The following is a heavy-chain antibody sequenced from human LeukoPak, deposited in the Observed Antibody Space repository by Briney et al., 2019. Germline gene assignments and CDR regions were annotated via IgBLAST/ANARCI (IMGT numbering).Heavy chain of an antibody. CDR1: GGSLTSYY. J-gene: IGHJ4*02. Sequence: SETLSLTCTVSGGSLTSYYWSWIRQPPGKGLEWIGNIYYSGSTNYNPSLKSRVTISVDTSKNQFYLKLSSVTAADTAVYYCARPYRSGWHGSFEYWGQGSLVTVSS. CDR2: IYYSGST. D-gene: IGHD6-19*01. V-gene: IGHV4-59*01. CDR3: ARPYRSGWHGSFEY.